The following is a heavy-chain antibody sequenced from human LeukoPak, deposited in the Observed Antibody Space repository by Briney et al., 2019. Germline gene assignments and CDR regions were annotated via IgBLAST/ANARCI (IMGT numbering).Heavy chain of an antibody. Sequence: ASVKVSCKVSGYTLTKLSMHWVRQAPGKGLEWMGGFDPEDGETIYAQKFQGRVTMTEDTSTDTAYMELSSLRSEDTAVYYCATYPGGGSLFIPWGQGTLVTVSS. CDR2: FDPEDGET. D-gene: IGHD3-16*01. CDR3: ATYPGGGSLFIP. J-gene: IGHJ5*02. CDR1: GYTLTKLS. V-gene: IGHV1-24*01.